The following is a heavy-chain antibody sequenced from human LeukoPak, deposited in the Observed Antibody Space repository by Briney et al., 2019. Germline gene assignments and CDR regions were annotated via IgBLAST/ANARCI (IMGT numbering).Heavy chain of an antibody. V-gene: IGHV4-4*07. Sequence: SETLSLTCTVSGGAIRSHYWNWIRQPAGKGLEWIGRIYSSGYTNDNPFLESRITMSVDMSKNQFSLRLNSVTAADTAVYYCARGEHSVDSWGQGMLVTVSS. CDR3: ARGEHSVDS. D-gene: IGHD1/OR15-1a*01. J-gene: IGHJ4*02. CDR1: GGAIRSHY. CDR2: IYSSGYT.